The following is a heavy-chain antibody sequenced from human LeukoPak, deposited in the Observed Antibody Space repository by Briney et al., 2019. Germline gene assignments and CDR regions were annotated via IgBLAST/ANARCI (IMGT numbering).Heavy chain of an antibody. CDR2: ISGSGGST. D-gene: IGHD6-19*01. V-gene: IGHV3-23*01. Sequence: GGSLRLSCAASGFTFSSSAMSWVRQAPGKGLEWVSAISGSGGSTYYADSVKGRFTISRDNSKNTLYLQMNSLRAEDTAVYYCAKVKSSGWYYFDYWGQGTLVTVSS. CDR3: AKVKSSGWYYFDY. CDR1: GFTFSSSA. J-gene: IGHJ4*02.